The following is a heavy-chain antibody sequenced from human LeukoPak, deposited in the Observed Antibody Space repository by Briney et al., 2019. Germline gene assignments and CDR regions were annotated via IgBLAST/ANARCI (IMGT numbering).Heavy chain of an antibody. CDR1: GASISSGGYY. CDR3: ARERGDRSGYYSTGFDY. D-gene: IGHD3-22*01. Sequence: SETLSLTCTVSGASISSGGYYWSWIRQPAGKGLECIGRIYASGKTNDNPSLKSRATISVDTSTNQFPLRLSSVTAADTAVYYCARERGDRSGYYSTGFDYWGQGILVTVSS. CDR2: IYASGKT. J-gene: IGHJ4*02. V-gene: IGHV4-61*02.